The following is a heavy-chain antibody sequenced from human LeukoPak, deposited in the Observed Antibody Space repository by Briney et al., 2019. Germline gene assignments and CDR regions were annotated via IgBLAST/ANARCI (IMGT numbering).Heavy chain of an antibody. D-gene: IGHD5-24*01. V-gene: IGHV4-34*01. CDR2: VNHREVT. J-gene: IGHJ5*02. CDR3: ARDRLQLRS. CDR1: GGSFDGYY. Sequence: SETLSLTCAVYGGSFDGYYWSWFRQAPGGGLEWIGEVNHREVTYYNPSLKSRVTISVDTSKNQFSLKLSSVTAADTAVYYCARDRLQLRSWGQGTLVTVSS.